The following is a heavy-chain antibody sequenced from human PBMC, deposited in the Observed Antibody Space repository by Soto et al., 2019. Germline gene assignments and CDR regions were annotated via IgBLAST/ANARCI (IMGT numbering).Heavy chain of an antibody. CDR3: GREVQMQAQEVYYQCNGMDV. J-gene: IGHJ6*02. Sequence: QFQLVQSGAEVKKPGASVRVSCKASGYNFTRFGITWVRQAPGQGLEWMGWMGAHSGHRRQAPRFQGRLTMTTDASLSTAYIDLRSLRADDTALYYCGREVQMQAQEVYYQCNGMDVWGQGTMVIVSS. V-gene: IGHV1-18*01. CDR2: MGAHSGHR. D-gene: IGHD2-8*01. CDR1: GYNFTRFG.